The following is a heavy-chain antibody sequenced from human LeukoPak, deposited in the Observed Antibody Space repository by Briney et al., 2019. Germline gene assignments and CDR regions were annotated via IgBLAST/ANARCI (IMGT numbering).Heavy chain of an antibody. D-gene: IGHD1-14*01. CDR2: ISSDSGTI. CDR3: ARAAQPGFDP. V-gene: IGHV3-48*01. J-gene: IGHJ5*02. Sequence: GGSLRLSCGASGLTFSTYSMNWVRQAPGKGLKWVSYISSDSGTIYYADSAKGRFTISRDNAKNSLYLQMNSLRAEDTAVYYCARAAQPGFDPWGQGTLVTVSS. CDR1: GLTFSTYS.